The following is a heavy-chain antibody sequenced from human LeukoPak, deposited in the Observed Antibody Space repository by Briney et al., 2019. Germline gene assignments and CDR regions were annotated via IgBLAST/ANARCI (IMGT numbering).Heavy chain of an antibody. CDR1: GGSISSSSYY. J-gene: IGHJ5*02. D-gene: IGHD3-3*01. V-gene: IGHV4-39*01. CDR2: IYNSGST. CDR3: ARHEDFWSGPNWFDP. Sequence: PSETLSLTCTVSGGSISSSSYYWGWIRQPPGKGLEWIGSIYNSGSTYYNPSLKSRLTISVDTSKNQFSLKLSSVTAADTAVYYSARHEDFWSGPNWFDPWGQGTLVTVSS.